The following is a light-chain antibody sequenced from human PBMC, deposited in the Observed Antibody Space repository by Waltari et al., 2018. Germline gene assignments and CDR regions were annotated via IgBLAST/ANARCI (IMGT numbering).Light chain of an antibody. Sequence: DIVLTQSPGTLSLSPGERATLSCRASQSVVSRYLAWYQQKPGQAPRLLLHGASSRATGIPDRFSGSGSGTDFTLIISRLEPEDFAVYYCQQYDSSPITFGQGTRLEIK. CDR1: QSVVSRY. J-gene: IGKJ5*01. CDR2: GAS. CDR3: QQYDSSPIT. V-gene: IGKV3-20*01.